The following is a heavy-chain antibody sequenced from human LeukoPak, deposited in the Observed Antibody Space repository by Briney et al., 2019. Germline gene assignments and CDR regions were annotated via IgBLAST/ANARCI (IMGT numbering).Heavy chain of an antibody. D-gene: IGHD6-19*01. J-gene: IGHJ5*02. CDR3: ARDLAFLAVPAANGWFDP. Sequence: ASVKVSCKASGYTFTSHGISWVRQAPGQGLEWMGWISTYNGDTKYTQRLQGRVTLISDTSTDTVYMEVRSLKSDDTAVYYCARDLAFLAVPAANGWFDPWGQGTLVIVSS. CDR1: GYTFTSHG. CDR2: ISTYNGDT. V-gene: IGHV1-18*01.